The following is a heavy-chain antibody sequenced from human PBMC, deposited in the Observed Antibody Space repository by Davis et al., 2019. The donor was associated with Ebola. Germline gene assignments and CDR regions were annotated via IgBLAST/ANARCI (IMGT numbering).Heavy chain of an antibody. V-gene: IGHV3-49*03. CDR2: IRNRAYGGTK. CDR3: TREKYLFLHETFDF. J-gene: IGHJ4*02. CDR1: GFTFGDYV. Sequence: GESLKISCTASGFTFGDYVMSWFRQAPGKGLEWVGFIRNRAYGGTKEYAASVEGRFTISREDSKGIAYLQMNSLKTEDTAMYYCTREKYLFLHETFDFWGQGTLVTVSS. D-gene: IGHD2-2*01.